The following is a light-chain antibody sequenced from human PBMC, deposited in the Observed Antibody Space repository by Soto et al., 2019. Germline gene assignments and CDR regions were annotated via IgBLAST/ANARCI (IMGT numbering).Light chain of an antibody. Sequence: EIVMTQSPATLSVSPGERATLSCRASQSVNSDLAWYQQKPGQAPSLLIHDASTRATGIPVRFSGSGSGTEFTLNISSLQSEDFAIYYCQQYNNWPLGVGGGTEVEIK. CDR2: DAS. CDR3: QQYNNWPLG. J-gene: IGKJ4*01. V-gene: IGKV3-15*01. CDR1: QSVNSD.